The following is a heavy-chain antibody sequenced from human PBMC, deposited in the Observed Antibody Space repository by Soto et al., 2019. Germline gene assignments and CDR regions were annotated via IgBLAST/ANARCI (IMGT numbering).Heavy chain of an antibody. Sequence: GGSLRLSCAASGFTFDDYAMHWVRQAPGKGLEWVSGISWNSGSIGYADSVKGRFTISRDNAKNSLYLQMNSLRAEDTALYYCAKDIYPTDCSGGSCYLLVGAFDIWGQGTMVTVSS. D-gene: IGHD2-15*01. CDR2: ISWNSGSI. CDR1: GFTFDDYA. J-gene: IGHJ3*02. CDR3: AKDIYPTDCSGGSCYLLVGAFDI. V-gene: IGHV3-9*01.